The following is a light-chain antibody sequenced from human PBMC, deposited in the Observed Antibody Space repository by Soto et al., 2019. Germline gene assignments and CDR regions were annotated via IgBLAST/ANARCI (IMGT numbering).Light chain of an antibody. Sequence: QSALAQPASVSGSPGQWITISCTGTSSDVGAYYAVSWYQQHPGKAPQLILYRGTKRPSGVSTRFSGSVSGNTASLTGSGLQAEDEAEYFCCSSAPESTYVFGPGTKVTVL. CDR2: RGT. J-gene: IGLJ1*01. CDR3: CSSAPESTYV. CDR1: SSDVGAYYA. V-gene: IGLV2-23*01.